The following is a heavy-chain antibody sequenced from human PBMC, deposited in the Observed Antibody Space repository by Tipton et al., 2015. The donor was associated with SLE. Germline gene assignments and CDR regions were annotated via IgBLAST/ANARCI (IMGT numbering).Heavy chain of an antibody. V-gene: IGHV4-39*01. CDR3: ARQRDPQRAFDI. D-gene: IGHD5-24*01. J-gene: IGHJ3*02. CDR1: GFTFSSYSMN. Sequence: LRLSCAASGFTFSSYSMNWVRQAPGKGLEWIGSIYYSGSTYYNPSLKSRVTISVDTSKNQFSLKLSSVTAADTAVYYCARQRDPQRAFDIWGQGTMVTVSS. CDR2: IYYSGST.